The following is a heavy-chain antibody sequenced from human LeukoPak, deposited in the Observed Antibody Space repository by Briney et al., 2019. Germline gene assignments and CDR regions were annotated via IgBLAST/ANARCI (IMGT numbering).Heavy chain of an antibody. CDR2: ISSSSSTI. J-gene: IGHJ3*02. CDR1: GFDFSSNW. V-gene: IGHV3-48*01. CDR3: ARDLGVADAFDI. D-gene: IGHD2-15*01. Sequence: GGSLRLSCAASGFDFSSNWMHWVRHAPGKGLEWVSYISSSSSTIYYADSVKGRFTISRDNAKNSLYLQMNSLRAEDTAVYYCARDLGVADAFDIWGQGTMVTVSS.